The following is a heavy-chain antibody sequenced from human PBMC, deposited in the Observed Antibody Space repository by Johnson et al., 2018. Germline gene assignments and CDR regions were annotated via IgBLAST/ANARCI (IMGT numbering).Heavy chain of an antibody. CDR2: INHSGST. J-gene: IGHJ3*02. CDR3: SMRDTYYYDSSGYYDAFDI. CDR1: GGSFSGYY. V-gene: IGHV4-34*01. Sequence: QVQLQQWGAGLLKPSETLSLTCAVYGGSFSGYYWSWIRQPPGKGLEWIGEINHSGSTNYNPSLNSRVPIPVDTPKNQFSPKLSTVTAADTAVSYCSMRDTYYYDSSGYYDAFDIWGQGTMVTVSS. D-gene: IGHD3-22*01.